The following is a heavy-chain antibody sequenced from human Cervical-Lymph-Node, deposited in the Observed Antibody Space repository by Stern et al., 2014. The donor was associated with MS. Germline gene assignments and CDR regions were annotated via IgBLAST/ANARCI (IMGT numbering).Heavy chain of an antibody. J-gene: IGHJ4*02. D-gene: IGHD3-9*01. CDR3: ARPVALRYFACLPPFDY. V-gene: IGHV1-18*01. Sequence: QVQLVQSGAEVKKPGASVKVSCKASGYTFTSYGISWVRKAPGQGLEWMGWISAYNGNTNYAQKLQGRVTLTTETSTSTAYMELRSLRSDDPAVYYCARPVALRYFACLPPFDYWARGPLFTVSS. CDR2: ISAYNGNT. CDR1: GYTFTSYG.